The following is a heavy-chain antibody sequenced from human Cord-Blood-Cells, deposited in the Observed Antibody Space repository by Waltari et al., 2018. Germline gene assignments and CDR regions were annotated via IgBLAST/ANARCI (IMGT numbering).Heavy chain of an antibody. V-gene: IGHV4-31*03. CDR3: ARGPPEWEHYYGMDV. CDR2: IYYSGST. CDR1: GGSISSGGYY. Sequence: QVQLQESGPGLVKPSQTLSLTCTVSGGSISSGGYYWSWIRQHPGKGLEWIGYIYYSGSTYYNPSLKSRVTISVDTSKNQFSLKLSSVTAADTAVYHCARGPPEWEHYYGMDVWGQGTTVTVSS. D-gene: IGHD1-26*01. J-gene: IGHJ6*02.